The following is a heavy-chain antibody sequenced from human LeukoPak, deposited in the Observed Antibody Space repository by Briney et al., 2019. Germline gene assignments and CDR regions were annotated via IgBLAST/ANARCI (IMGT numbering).Heavy chain of an antibody. J-gene: IGHJ4*02. CDR3: ARHTGSGSSYPLGY. CDR2: IYYSGST. CDR1: GDSIITYY. Sequence: SETLSLTCTVSGDSIITYYWSWIRQSPGKGLEWIGYIYYSGSTYYNPSLKSRVIISIDTSKNQFSLKLSSVTAAETAVYYCARHTGSGSSYPLGYWGQGTLVTVSS. D-gene: IGHD3-10*01. V-gene: IGHV4-59*08.